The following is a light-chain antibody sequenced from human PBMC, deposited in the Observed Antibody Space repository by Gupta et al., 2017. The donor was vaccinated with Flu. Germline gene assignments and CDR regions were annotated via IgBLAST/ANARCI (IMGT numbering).Light chain of an antibody. Sequence: DIQMTQSPSTLSASVGDRVTITCRASQSISSWLAWYQQKPGKAPKLLIYKASSLESGVPSRFSGSGSGTEFTLTISSLQPDDFATYYCQQSGGTFGHGTKVDIK. CDR3: QQSGGT. J-gene: IGKJ3*01. V-gene: IGKV1-5*03. CDR2: KAS. CDR1: QSISSW.